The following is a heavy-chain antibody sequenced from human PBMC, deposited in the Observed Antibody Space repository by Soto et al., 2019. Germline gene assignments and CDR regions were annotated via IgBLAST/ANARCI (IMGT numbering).Heavy chain of an antibody. D-gene: IGHD3-16*02. J-gene: IGHJ5*02. CDR2: IYYSGST. CDR3: ARVQTYSDYVWGSYRREEQNWFDP. Sequence: PSETLSLTCTVSGGSISSYYWSWIRQPPGKGLEWIGYIYYSGSTNYNPSLKSRVTISVDTSKNQFSLKLSSVTAADTAVYYCARVQTYSDYVWGSYRREEQNWFDPWGQGTLVTVSS. V-gene: IGHV4-59*01. CDR1: GGSISSYY.